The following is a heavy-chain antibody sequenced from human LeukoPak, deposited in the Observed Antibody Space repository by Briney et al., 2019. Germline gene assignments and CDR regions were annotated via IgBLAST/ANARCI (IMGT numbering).Heavy chain of an antibody. Sequence: GGSLRLSCAASGFTFDDYTMHWVRHPPGKGLEWISLITWDGGTTYYADSVRGRFTISRDNSKNSLFLRMNSLRPEDTALYYCARDRTAEAGNDYYMCVWGNGTTVSVSS. CDR3: ARDRTAEAGNDYYMCV. D-gene: IGHD6-13*01. CDR2: ITWDGGTT. V-gene: IGHV3-43*01. CDR1: GFTFDDYT. J-gene: IGHJ6*03.